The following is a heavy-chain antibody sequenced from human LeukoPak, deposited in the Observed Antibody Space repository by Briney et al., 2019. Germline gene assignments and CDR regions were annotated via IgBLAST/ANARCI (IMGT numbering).Heavy chain of an antibody. CDR1: GFTSSSYA. D-gene: IGHD6-19*01. CDR3: ARETTLTGYSSGLGFNY. J-gene: IGHJ4*02. V-gene: IGHV4-59*01. CDR2: IYDSGTT. Sequence: KPGGSLRLSCAASGFTSSSYAMSWVRQPPGKGLEWIGHIYDSGTTNYNPSLKSRVTMSVDSSKNQFSLKLTSVTAADTAVYYCARETTLTGYSSGLGFNYWGQGTLVTVSS.